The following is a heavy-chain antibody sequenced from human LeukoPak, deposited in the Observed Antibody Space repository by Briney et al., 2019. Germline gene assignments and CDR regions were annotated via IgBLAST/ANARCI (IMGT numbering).Heavy chain of an antibody. V-gene: IGHV3-48*04. CDR1: GFSFSSYN. CDR3: ARGRPRYMDV. CDR2: ISSSSIPI. Sequence: GGSLRLSCAGSGFSFSSYNMNWVRLAPGKGLEWISLISSSSIPIYYADSVKGRFTISRDNAMNSLHPQMDGLRAEDTAVYYCARGRPRYMDVWGKGTTVTVSS. J-gene: IGHJ6*03.